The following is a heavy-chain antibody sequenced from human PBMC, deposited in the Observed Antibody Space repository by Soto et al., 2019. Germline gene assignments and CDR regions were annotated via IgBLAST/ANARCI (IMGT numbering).Heavy chain of an antibody. CDR3: ARSAMVYKYYFDY. CDR2: IYYSGST. Sequence: PPETLSLTCTVSGGSISSYYWSWIRQPPGKGLEWIGYIYYSGSTNYNPSLKSRVTISVDTSKNQFSLKLSSVTAADTAVYYCARSAMVYKYYFDYWGQGTLVTVSS. J-gene: IGHJ4*02. D-gene: IGHD5-18*01. V-gene: IGHV4-59*01. CDR1: GGSISSYY.